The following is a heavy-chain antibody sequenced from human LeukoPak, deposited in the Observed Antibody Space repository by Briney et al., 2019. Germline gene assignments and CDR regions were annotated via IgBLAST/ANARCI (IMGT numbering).Heavy chain of an antibody. CDR3: ARDGGPSYYYDSSGYPVFDY. CDR1: GGSISSSSYY. V-gene: IGHV4-39*07. J-gene: IGHJ4*02. D-gene: IGHD3-22*01. CDR2: IYYSGST. Sequence: SETLSLTCTVSGGSISSSSYYWGWIRQPPGKGLEWIGSIYYSGSTYYNPSLKSRVTISVDTSKNHFSLKLSSVTAADTAVYYCARDGGPSYYYDSSGYPVFDYWGQGTLVTVSS.